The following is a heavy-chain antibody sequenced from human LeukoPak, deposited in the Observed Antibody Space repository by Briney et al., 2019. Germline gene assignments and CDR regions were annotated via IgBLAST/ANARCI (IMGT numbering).Heavy chain of an antibody. Sequence: AGTLSLTCVASGFTFGSYDLSGLLQAPPRELQGGAVAGFRVETTHHTDSVRGRVFVSIDNSKNQVSLQMNTLTAADTALYYCTKDTFTVVRGVGSGDCFAVWGQGTMVTVSS. CDR1: GFTFGSYD. CDR3: TKDTFTVVRGVGSGDCFAV. J-gene: IGHJ3*01. V-gene: IGHV3-23*01. D-gene: IGHD3-10*01. CDR2: AGFRVETT.